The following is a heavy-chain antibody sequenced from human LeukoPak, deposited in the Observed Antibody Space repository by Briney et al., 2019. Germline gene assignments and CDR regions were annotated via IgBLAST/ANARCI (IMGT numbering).Heavy chain of an antibody. D-gene: IGHD3-22*01. CDR2: IYTSGNT. CDR3: ARQSDSSGYYYLGAFDF. J-gene: IGHJ3*01. CDR1: GGSISGYY. Sequence: SETLSLTCTVSGGSISGYYWSWIRQPAGKGLGWIGRIYTSGNTNYNPSLKSRLTMSVDTSKNQFSLKLSSVTAADTAVYYCARQSDSSGYYYLGAFDFWGQGTMVTVSS. V-gene: IGHV4-4*07.